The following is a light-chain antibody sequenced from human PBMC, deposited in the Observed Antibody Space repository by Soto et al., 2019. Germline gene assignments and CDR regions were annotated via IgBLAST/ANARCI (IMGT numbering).Light chain of an antibody. CDR1: NTDVGGYNY. V-gene: IGLV2-14*01. CDR3: NSRTSNITYV. Sequence: QSVLTQPASVSGSPGQSITISCTGTNTDVGGYNYVSWYQQHPGKAPKLMIYEVSNRPSGVSNRFSGSKSGNTASLTISGIQAEDEADYYCNSRTSNITYVFGTGTKVTVL. J-gene: IGLJ1*01. CDR2: EVS.